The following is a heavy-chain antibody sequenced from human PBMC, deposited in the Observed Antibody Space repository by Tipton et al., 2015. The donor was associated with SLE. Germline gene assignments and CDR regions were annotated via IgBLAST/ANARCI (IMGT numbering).Heavy chain of an antibody. CDR1: GGTFSSYA. D-gene: IGHD5-12*01. V-gene: IGHV1-69*06. CDR2: IIPIFGTA. CDR3: ARDKGGYSGYDLDY. J-gene: IGHJ4*02. Sequence: QSGPEVKKPGSSVKVSCKASGGTFSSYAISWVRQAPGQGLEWMGGIIPIFGTANYAQKFQGRVTITADKSTSTAYMELSSLRSEDTAMYYCARDKGGYSGYDLDYWGQGTLVTVSS.